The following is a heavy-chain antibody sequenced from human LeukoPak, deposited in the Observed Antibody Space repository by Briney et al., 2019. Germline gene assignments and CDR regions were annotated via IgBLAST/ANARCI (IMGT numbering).Heavy chain of an antibody. V-gene: IGHV3-72*01. CDR1: GFTFSDHF. J-gene: IGHJ4*02. D-gene: IGHD5-24*01. CDR2: SRNKANSYTT. CDR3: VRGYNSFDS. Sequence: PGGSLRLSCAASGFTFSDHFMDWVPHAPGKGLEWIARSRNKANSYTTEYAASVRGRFIISRDESKNSLHLQMNSLKTEDTAVYYCVRGYNSFDSWGQGTLVTVSS.